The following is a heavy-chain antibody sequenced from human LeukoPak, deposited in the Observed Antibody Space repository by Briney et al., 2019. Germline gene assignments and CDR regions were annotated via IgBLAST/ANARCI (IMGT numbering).Heavy chain of an antibody. CDR2: ISYDGSNK. J-gene: IGHJ5*02. Sequence: GGSLRHSCAASGFTFSSYAMHWVRQAPGKGLEWVAVISYDGSNKYYADSVKGRFTISRDNSKNTLYLQMNSLRAEDTAVYYCARALHWFDPWGQGTLVTVSS. V-gene: IGHV3-30*14. CDR1: GFTFSSYA. CDR3: ARALHWFDP.